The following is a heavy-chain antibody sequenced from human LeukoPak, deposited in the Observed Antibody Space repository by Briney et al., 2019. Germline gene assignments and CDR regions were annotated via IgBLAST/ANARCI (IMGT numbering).Heavy chain of an antibody. V-gene: IGHV5-51*01. J-gene: IGHJ2*01. Sequence: GESLQISCKGSGYSFINYWIGWVRQQPGKGLEWMGTISPGDSNTRYSPSFQGQVTISADESTGTAHLQWSSLRASDSAIYYCARRPSSGSDYGWYFDLWGRGTLVTVSS. D-gene: IGHD3-10*01. CDR1: GYSFINYW. CDR3: ARRPSSGSDYGWYFDL. CDR2: ISPGDSNT.